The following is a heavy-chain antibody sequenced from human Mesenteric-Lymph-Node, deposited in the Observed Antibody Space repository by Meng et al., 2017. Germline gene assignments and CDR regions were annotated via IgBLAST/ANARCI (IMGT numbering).Heavy chain of an antibody. CDR3: ARKGYSGYEGLLSYYYGMDV. V-gene: IGHV1-69*13. Sequence: SVKVSCKAPGGTFSSYAISWVRQAPGQGLEWMGGIIPIFGTANYAQKFQGRVTITADESTSTAYMELSSLRSEDTAVYYCARKGYSGYEGLLSYYYGMDVWGQGTTVTVSS. CDR1: GGTFSSYA. CDR2: IIPIFGTA. D-gene: IGHD5-12*01. J-gene: IGHJ6*02.